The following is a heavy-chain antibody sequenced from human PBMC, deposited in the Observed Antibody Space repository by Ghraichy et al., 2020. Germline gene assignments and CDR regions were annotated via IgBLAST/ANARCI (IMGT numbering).Heavy chain of an antibody. D-gene: IGHD6-6*01. CDR1: GGSISSGDYY. V-gene: IGHV4-30-4*01. J-gene: IGHJ4*02. CDR2: IYYTGST. CDR3: ARDSDYSSSV. Sequence: LSLTCTVSGGSISSGDYYWSWIRQPPGQGLEWIGYIYYTGSTYYNPSLKRRVTISLDMSKNQFSLNLSSVTAADTAVYYCARDSDYSSSVWGQGTLVTVSS.